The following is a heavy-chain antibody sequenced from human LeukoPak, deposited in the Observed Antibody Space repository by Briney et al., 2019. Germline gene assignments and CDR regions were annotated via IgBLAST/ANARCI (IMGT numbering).Heavy chain of an antibody. CDR3: ARTGSGGDLDI. Sequence: GGSLRLSCAASGFTFSNHWLHWVRQAPGRGLVWVSRINGDGTSTIYADSVKGRFTISRDNAKSTVYLQMNSLRAEDTAVYYCARTGSGGDLDIWGQGTMVTVSS. D-gene: IGHD2-15*01. V-gene: IGHV3-74*01. CDR1: GFTFSNHW. J-gene: IGHJ3*02. CDR2: INGDGTST.